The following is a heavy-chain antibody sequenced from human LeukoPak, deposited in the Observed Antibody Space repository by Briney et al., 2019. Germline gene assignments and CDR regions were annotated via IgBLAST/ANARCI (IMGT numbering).Heavy chain of an antibody. D-gene: IGHD6-6*01. J-gene: IGHJ6*03. V-gene: IGHV3-21*01. CDR2: ISSSSSYI. CDR3: ARALLPTAYSSSSLYYYYYMDV. CDR1: GFTFSSYS. Sequence: PGGSLRLFCAASGFTFSSYSMNWVRQAPGKGLEWVSSISSSSSYIYYADSVKGRFTISRDNAKNSLYLQMNSLRAEDTAVYYCARALLPTAYSSSSLYYYYYMDVRGKGTTVTVSS.